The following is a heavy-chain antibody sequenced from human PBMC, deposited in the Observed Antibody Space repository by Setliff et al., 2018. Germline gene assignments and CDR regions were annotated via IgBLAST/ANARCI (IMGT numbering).Heavy chain of an antibody. CDR3: AKPQVELRWGFES. CDR1: GFTFSTYA. V-gene: IGHV3-23*03. Sequence: PGGSLRLSCAASGFTFSTYAMSWVRQAPGKGLEWVSIIYSGDRNTFYTDSVKGRFTIFRDGSKNTLFLQMTSLRAEDTAVYYCAKPQVELRWGFESWGQGTPVTVSS. CDR2: IYSGDRNT. D-gene: IGHD1-7*01. J-gene: IGHJ4*02.